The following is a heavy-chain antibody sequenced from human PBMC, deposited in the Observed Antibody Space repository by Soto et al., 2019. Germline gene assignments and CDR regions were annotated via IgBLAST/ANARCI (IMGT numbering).Heavy chain of an antibody. V-gene: IGHV3-23*01. CDR3: AESYDSSGYYYHYAQH. CDR1: GFTFSNYV. CDR2: ISGSGGNT. Sequence: GSLRLSCAASGFTFSNYVMTWVRQAPGKGLEWVSAISGSGGNTYYADSVKGRFTISRDNSKNTMYLQMNSLRAEEKAVYYCAESYDSSGYYYHYAQHWGQGT. J-gene: IGHJ1*01. D-gene: IGHD3-22*01.